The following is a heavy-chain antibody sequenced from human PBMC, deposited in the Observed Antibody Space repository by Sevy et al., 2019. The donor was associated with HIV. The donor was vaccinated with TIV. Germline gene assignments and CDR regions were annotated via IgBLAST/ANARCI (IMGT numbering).Heavy chain of an antibody. Sequence: GGSLRLSCAASGFTFSSFGMHWVRQAPGKGLEWVAIISHDGSNKIYADSVKGRFTISRDNSKNALYLQMDSLRADDTAVYYCANQGGYCYNGVCSRAFDYWGQGTLVTVSS. CDR3: ANQGGYCYNGVCSRAFDY. CDR1: GFTFSSFG. CDR2: ISHDGSNK. D-gene: IGHD2-8*01. J-gene: IGHJ4*02. V-gene: IGHV3-30*18.